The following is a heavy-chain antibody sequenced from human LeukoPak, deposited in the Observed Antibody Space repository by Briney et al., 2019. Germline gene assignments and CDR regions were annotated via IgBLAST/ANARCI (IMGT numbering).Heavy chain of an antibody. J-gene: IGHJ4*02. CDR2: IRYDGINK. CDR1: GFTFSSYG. V-gene: IGHV3-30*02. Sequence: PGGSLRLSCATSGFTFSSYGMYWVRQAPGKGLEWLAFIRYDGINKYYADSVKGRFTISRDNSKNTLYLQMNSLRAEDTAVYYCAKDSLTGTGPYYFDYWGQGTLVTVSS. D-gene: IGHD3-9*01. CDR3: AKDSLTGTGPYYFDY.